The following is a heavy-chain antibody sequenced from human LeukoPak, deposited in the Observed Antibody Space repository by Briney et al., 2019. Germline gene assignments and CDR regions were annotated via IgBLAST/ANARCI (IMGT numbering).Heavy chain of an antibody. CDR1: GGSISTYY. V-gene: IGHV3-7*03. J-gene: IGHJ3*02. Sequence: ETLSLTCTVSGGSISTYYWSWVRQPPGKGLEWVANIKQDGSEKYYVDSVKGRFTISRDNARNSLHLQMNSLRAEDTAVYYCARDLWGWSDSDAFDIWGQGTMVTVSS. CDR2: IKQDGSEK. D-gene: IGHD6-19*01. CDR3: ARDLWGWSDSDAFDI.